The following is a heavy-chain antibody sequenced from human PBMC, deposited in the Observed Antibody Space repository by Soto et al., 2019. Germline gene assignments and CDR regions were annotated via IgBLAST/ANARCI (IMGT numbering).Heavy chain of an antibody. CDR3: ARGGGPHYSIDP. V-gene: IGHV1-18*01. D-gene: IGHD2-15*01. J-gene: IGHJ5*02. CDR1: GYTFSIYG. Sequence: QLAQSGAEVKKPGASVKVSCKASGYTFSIYGITWVRRAPGQGLEWMGWINAHNGDTNYTQKFQGRVTMTTDTSTSTAYMELKSLTSDDTAVYYWARGGGPHYSIDPWGQGTLVTVSS. CDR2: INAHNGDT.